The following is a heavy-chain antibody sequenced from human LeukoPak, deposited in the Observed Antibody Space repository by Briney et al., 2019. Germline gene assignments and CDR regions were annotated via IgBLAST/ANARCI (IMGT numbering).Heavy chain of an antibody. Sequence: ASVKVSCTASGYTFTIYYIHWVRQAPGQGLEWMGIINPGGGSTSYTQKFQGRVTMTRDTSTSTVYMELYSLRSEDTAVYYCARCNDILTADCPSDYWGQGTLVTVSS. J-gene: IGHJ4*02. CDR1: GYTFTIYY. D-gene: IGHD3-9*01. CDR3: ARCNDILTADCPSDY. V-gene: IGHV1-46*01. CDR2: INPGGGST.